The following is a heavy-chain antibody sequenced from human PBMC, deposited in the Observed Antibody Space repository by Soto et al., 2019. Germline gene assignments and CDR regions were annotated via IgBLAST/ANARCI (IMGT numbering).Heavy chain of an antibody. CDR3: ARGLRQEVVYWYFDL. J-gene: IGHJ2*01. CDR2: ISGSAGHT. Sequence: EVQLLESGGGLVQPGGSLRLSCAASGVTFSSYAMSWVRQAPGKGLEWVSSISGSAGHTYYADSVKGRFTISRDNSKKAVYLRMDSLRAEDTGVYYCARGLRQEVVYWYFDLWGRGTLVSVSS. CDR1: GVTFSSYA. D-gene: IGHD3-22*01. V-gene: IGHV3-23*01.